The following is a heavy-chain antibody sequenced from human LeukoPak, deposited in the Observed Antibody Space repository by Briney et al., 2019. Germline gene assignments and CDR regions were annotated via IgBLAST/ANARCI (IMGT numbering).Heavy chain of an antibody. CDR3: AREHRSSKYFDS. V-gene: IGHV3-74*01. J-gene: IGHJ4*02. D-gene: IGHD6-6*01. CDR2: INTDGSVT. Sequence: GGSLRLSCAASGFALSDFWMHWVRQGPGKGPEWVSHINTDGSVTTCADSVRGRFTISSDYAKNTLYLHMSGLRVEDTAVYYCAREHRSSKYFDSWGQGALMIVSS. CDR1: GFALSDFW.